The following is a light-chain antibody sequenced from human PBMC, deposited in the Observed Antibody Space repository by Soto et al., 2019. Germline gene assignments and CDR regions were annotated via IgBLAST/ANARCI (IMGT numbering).Light chain of an antibody. Sequence: EIVLTQSPATLSVSPGEGATLSCRASQSVSNKLAWYQQKVGQAPRLLIYDASSRATAIPARFSGSGSGTEFTLTISSLQSEDFAVYYGQQYNNCPPMYTFGKGTKLEIK. CDR2: DAS. J-gene: IGKJ2*01. CDR3: QQYNNCPPMYT. CDR1: QSVSNK. V-gene: IGKV3-15*01.